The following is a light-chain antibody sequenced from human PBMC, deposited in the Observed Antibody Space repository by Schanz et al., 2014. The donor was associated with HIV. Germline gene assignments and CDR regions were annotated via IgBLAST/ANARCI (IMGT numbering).Light chain of an antibody. V-gene: IGLV1-40*01. Sequence: QSVLTQPPSVSGAPGQRVSISCTGNTSNIGAGYDVHWYLQLPGSAPKLLIYGNNNRPSGVPDRFSGSKSGTSASLAITGLQADDEADYYCSSFTSSFTYVFGTGTKVTVL. CDR3: SSFTSSFTYV. CDR1: TSNIGAGYD. J-gene: IGLJ1*01. CDR2: GNN.